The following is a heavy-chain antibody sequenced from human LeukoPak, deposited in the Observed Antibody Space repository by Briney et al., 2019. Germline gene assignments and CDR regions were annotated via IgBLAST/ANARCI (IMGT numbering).Heavy chain of an antibody. Sequence: PGGSLRLSCAASGFTFSSYAMYWVRQAPGKGLEYVSGISSKGTSTSYATSVKGRFTISRDNSKSTLYLQMGSLRAEDMAVYYCASLRISLLRGINSPIDIWGQGTMVTVSS. CDR2: ISSKGTST. V-gene: IGHV3-64*01. J-gene: IGHJ3*02. CDR3: ASLRISLLRGINSPIDI. D-gene: IGHD3-10*01. CDR1: GFTFSSYA.